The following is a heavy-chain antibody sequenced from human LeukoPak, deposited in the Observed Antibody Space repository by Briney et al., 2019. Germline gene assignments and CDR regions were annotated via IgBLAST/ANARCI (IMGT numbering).Heavy chain of an antibody. Sequence: ASVKVSCKASGYAFSCHVLNWVRQAPGQGLGWMGNIDTISGNARYAQEFPGRVVFSLDTSVSTAYLQITSQKADDTAAYYCVRGTPTPGLDYWGQGTQVTVSS. J-gene: IGHJ4*02. D-gene: IGHD1-1*01. CDR1: GYAFSCHV. V-gene: IGHV7-4-1*02. CDR3: VRGTPTPGLDY. CDR2: IDTISGNA.